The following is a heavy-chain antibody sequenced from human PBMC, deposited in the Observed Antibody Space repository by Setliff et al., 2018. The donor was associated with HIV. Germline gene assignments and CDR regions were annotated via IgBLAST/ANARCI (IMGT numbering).Heavy chain of an antibody. CDR3: ARGAWYSSGFYYSRYMDV. Sequence: ASVKVSCKASGYTFTSNDINWVRQATGQGLEWMGWMNPNSGNTGYAQKFQGRVTMTRDTSISTAYMELSSLRSDDTAVYYCARGAWYSSGFYYSRYMDVWGKGTTVTVSS. V-gene: IGHV1-8*01. CDR2: MNPNSGNT. J-gene: IGHJ6*03. D-gene: IGHD6-19*01. CDR1: GYTFTSND.